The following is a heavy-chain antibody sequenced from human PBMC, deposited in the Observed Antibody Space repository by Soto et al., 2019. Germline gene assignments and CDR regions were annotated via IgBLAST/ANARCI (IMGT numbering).Heavy chain of an antibody. J-gene: IGHJ5*02. V-gene: IGHV3-11*01. CDR1: GFTFSDYY. Sequence: GGSLRLSCAASGFTFSDYYMSWIRQAPGKGLEWVSYISSSGSTIYYADSVKGRFTISRDNAKNSLYLQMNSLRAEDTAVYYCARHGRFWSGYYQTFWFDPWGQGTLVTVSS. D-gene: IGHD3-3*01. CDR3: ARHGRFWSGYYQTFWFDP. CDR2: ISSSGSTI.